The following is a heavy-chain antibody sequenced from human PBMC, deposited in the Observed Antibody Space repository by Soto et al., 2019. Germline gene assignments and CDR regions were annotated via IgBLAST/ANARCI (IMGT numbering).Heavy chain of an antibody. V-gene: IGHV3-30-3*02. CDR3: AKRRVRYYDSSGYLTDY. CDR1: GFTFSSYA. Sequence: GGSLRLSCAASGFTFSSYAMHWVRQAPGKGLEWVAVISYDGSNKYYADSVKGRFTISRDNSKNTLYLQMNSLRAEDTAVYYCAKRRVRYYDSSGYLTDYWGQGTLVTVSS. CDR2: ISYDGSNK. J-gene: IGHJ4*02. D-gene: IGHD3-22*01.